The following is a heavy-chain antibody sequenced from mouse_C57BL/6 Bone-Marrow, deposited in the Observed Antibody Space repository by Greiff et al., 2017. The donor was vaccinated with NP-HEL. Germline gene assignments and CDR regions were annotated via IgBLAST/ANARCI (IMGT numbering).Heavy chain of an antibody. CDR2: ISSGGDYI. CDR3: TRDPGTVFDY. J-gene: IGHJ2*01. D-gene: IGHD4-1*01. Sequence: DVMLVESGEGLVKPGGSLKLSCAASGFTFSSYAMSWVRQTPEKRLEWVAYISSGGDYIYYADTVKGRFTISRDNARNTLYLQMSSLKSEDTAMYYCTRDPGTVFDYWGQGTTLTVSS. V-gene: IGHV5-9-1*02. CDR1: GFTFSSYA.